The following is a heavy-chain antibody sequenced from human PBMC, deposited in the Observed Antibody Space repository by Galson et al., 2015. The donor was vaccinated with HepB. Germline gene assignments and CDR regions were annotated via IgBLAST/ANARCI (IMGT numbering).Heavy chain of an antibody. D-gene: IGHD3-22*01. J-gene: IGHJ4*02. CDR3: TKWYYNSSGFDH. CDR2: INPPSGGT. CDR1: GYTFNGYY. V-gene: IGHV1-2*02. Sequence: SVKVSCKASGYTFNGYYIHWVRQAPGQGLKWMGWINPPSGGTNYAKNFQGRVTVTRDTSTSTVHMELRSLRSDDTAVYYCTKWYYNSSGFDHWGQGTLVTVSS.